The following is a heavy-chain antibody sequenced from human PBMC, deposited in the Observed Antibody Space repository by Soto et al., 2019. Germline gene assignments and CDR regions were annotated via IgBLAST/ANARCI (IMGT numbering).Heavy chain of an antibody. CDR3: ARGTYCGDGCYSGTDY. J-gene: IGHJ4*02. CDR1: GGSFSSVIYY. Sequence: QVQLQESGPGLVKPSQTLSLTCTVSGGSFSSVIYYWTWIRQPPGKGLEWIGYVTYSGSTYYNPSLRSRLSMSVDTSRNHFSLHLTSVSAEDSAVYYCARGTYCGDGCYSGTDYWGQGALVTVSS. CDR2: VTYSGST. V-gene: IGHV4-30-4*01. D-gene: IGHD2-21*02.